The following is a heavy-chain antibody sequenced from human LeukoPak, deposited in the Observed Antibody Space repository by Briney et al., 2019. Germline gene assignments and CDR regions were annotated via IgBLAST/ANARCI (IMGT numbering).Heavy chain of an antibody. Sequence: GGSLRLSCAASGFTFSTYSMNWVRQAPGKGLEWVSSIGGTGTSIYYADSVKGRFTISRDNSKNTLYLQVNNLRAEDTAVYFCARDGEWQVLGYNYYGIDVWGQGTTVTVSS. J-gene: IGHJ6*02. CDR3: ARDGEWQVLGYNYYGIDV. CDR2: IGGTGTSI. CDR1: GFTFSTYS. V-gene: IGHV3-21*01. D-gene: IGHD6-19*01.